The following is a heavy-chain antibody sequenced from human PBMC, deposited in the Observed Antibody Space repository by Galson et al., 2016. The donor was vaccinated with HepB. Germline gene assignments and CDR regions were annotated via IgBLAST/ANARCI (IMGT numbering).Heavy chain of an antibody. CDR2: ISYDGGDK. CDR1: GFTFGRYG. D-gene: IGHD2-21*02. J-gene: IGHJ4*02. CDR3: AKLDCGRDCPRDD. Sequence: SLRLSCAASGFTFGRYGMHWVRQAPGKGLEWVAVISYDGGDKHCADSVKGRFTVSRDNSKNTLFLQMNSLRVEDTAVYYCAKLDCGRDCPRDDWGQGTLVTVSS. V-gene: IGHV3-30*19.